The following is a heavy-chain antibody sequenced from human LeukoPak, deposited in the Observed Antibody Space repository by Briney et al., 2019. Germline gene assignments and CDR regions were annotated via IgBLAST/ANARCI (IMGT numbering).Heavy chain of an antibody. Sequence: ASVKVSCKASGYTFTGYYMHWVRQAPGQGLEWMGWISTYNGNTNYAQKLQGRVTMTTDTSTSTAYMELGSLISDDAAVYYCARGDDYGDYWGLYWGQGTLVTVSS. CDR2: ISTYNGNT. V-gene: IGHV1-18*04. J-gene: IGHJ4*02. CDR1: GYTFTGYY. CDR3: ARGDDYGDYWGLY. D-gene: IGHD4-17*01.